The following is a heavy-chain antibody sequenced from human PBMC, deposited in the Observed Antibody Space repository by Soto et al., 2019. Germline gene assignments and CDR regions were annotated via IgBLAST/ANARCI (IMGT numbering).Heavy chain of an antibody. CDR3: ARAGTNMVQFDY. Sequence: SETLSLTCTVSGGSINSYFWSWIRQSPGKGLGWIGHIYYSGSTSYSPSLKSRVSISVDTSKNQFSLEVHSVTAADTAVYYCARAGTNMVQFDYWGQGXLVTVSS. J-gene: IGHJ4*02. D-gene: IGHD3-10*01. V-gene: IGHV4-59*01. CDR1: GGSINSYF. CDR2: IYYSGST.